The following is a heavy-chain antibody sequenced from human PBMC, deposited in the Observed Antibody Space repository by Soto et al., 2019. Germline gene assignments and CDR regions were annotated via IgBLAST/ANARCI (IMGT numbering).Heavy chain of an antibody. V-gene: IGHV1-18*01. Sequence: ASVKVSCKASGYTFTSYGISWVRQAPGQGLEWMGWISAYNGNTNYAQKLQGRVTMTTDTSTSTAYMELRSLRSDDTAVYYCARRRYSSSPGGVDPWGQGTLVTVSS. CDR2: ISAYNGNT. CDR1: GYTFTSYG. D-gene: IGHD6-6*01. J-gene: IGHJ5*02. CDR3: ARRRYSSSPGGVDP.